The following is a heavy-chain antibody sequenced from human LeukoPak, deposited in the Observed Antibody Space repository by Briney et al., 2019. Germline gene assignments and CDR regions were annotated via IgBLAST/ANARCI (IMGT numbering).Heavy chain of an antibody. J-gene: IGHJ4*02. CDR1: GYTFTSYG. Sequence: ASVKVSCKASGYTFTSYGISWVRQAPGQGLEWMGWISAYNGNTNYAQKLQGRVTMTTDTSTSTAYMELRSLRSDDTAVYYCARDRRYYVPYYFDYWGREPWSPSPQ. D-gene: IGHD3-10*02. V-gene: IGHV1-18*01. CDR3: ARDRRYYVPYYFDY. CDR2: ISAYNGNT.